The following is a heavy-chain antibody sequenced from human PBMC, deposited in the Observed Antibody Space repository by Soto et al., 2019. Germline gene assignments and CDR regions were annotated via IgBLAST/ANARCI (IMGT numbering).Heavy chain of an antibody. CDR1: GGSIINYY. V-gene: IGHV4-4*07. Sequence: SETLSLTCTVSGGSIINYYWTWIRQPAGKGLEWVGRIYSSGSTSYNPSLKSRLTMSVDTSKNQFSLKLTSATAADTALYYCARQTTYSSSWFDYWGHGTLVTVSS. CDR2: IYSSGST. J-gene: IGHJ5*01. D-gene: IGHD6-13*01. CDR3: ARQTTYSSSWFDY.